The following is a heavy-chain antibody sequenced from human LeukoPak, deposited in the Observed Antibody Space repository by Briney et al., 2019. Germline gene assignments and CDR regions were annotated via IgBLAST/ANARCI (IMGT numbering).Heavy chain of an antibody. CDR1: GFTFSTYT. CDR2: ISGSGGNT. Sequence: HPGGSLRLXCAASGFTFSTYTMSWVRQTPGKVLEWVSAISGSGGNTYYADSVKGRFTISRDNSKNTLYLQMNSLRAEDTALYYCAKDQAFYYDSSGYLGFDYWGQGALVTVSS. D-gene: IGHD3-22*01. J-gene: IGHJ4*02. V-gene: IGHV3-23*01. CDR3: AKDQAFYYDSSGYLGFDY.